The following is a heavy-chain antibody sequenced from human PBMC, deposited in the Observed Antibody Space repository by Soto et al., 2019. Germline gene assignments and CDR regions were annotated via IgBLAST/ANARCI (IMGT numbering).Heavy chain of an antibody. CDR2: ISSSSSYT. J-gene: IGHJ3*02. V-gene: IGHV3-11*06. CDR3: AVDTIFGVVIAHDAFDI. D-gene: IGHD3-3*01. CDR1: GFTFSDYY. Sequence: GGSLRLSCAASGFTFSDYYMSWIRQAPGKGLEWVSYISSSSSYTNYADSVKGRFTISRDNAKNSLYLQMNSLRAEDTAVYYCAVDTIFGVVIAHDAFDIWGQGTMVTVSS.